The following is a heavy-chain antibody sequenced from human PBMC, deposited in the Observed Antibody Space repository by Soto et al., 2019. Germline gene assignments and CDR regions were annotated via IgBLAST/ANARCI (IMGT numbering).Heavy chain of an antibody. CDR2: ISSSSSYI. CDR1: GFTFSSYS. D-gene: IGHD3-3*01. CDR3: ASDYHDFWSGYYDYYYYGMDV. V-gene: IGHV3-21*01. J-gene: IGHJ6*02. Sequence: GGSLRLSCAASGFTFSSYSMNWVRQAPGKGLEWVSSISSSSSYIYYADSVKGRFTISRDNAKNSLYLQMNSLRAEDTSVYYCASDYHDFWSGYYDYYYYGMDVWGQGTTVTV.